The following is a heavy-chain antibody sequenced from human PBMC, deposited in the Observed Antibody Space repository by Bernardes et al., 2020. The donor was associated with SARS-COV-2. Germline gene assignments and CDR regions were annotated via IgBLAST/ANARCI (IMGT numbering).Heavy chain of an antibody. CDR2: ISAYNGNT. V-gene: IGHV1-18*01. Sequence: ASVKVSCKASGYTFTSYGISWVRQAPGQGLEWMGCISAYNGNTNYAQKLQGRVTMTTDTSTSTAYMELRSLRSDDTAVYYCARAIGPPYYDILTGYPRNYFDYWGKGTLV. CDR1: GYTFTSYG. J-gene: IGHJ4*02. D-gene: IGHD3-9*01. CDR3: ARAIGPPYYDILTGYPRNYFDY.